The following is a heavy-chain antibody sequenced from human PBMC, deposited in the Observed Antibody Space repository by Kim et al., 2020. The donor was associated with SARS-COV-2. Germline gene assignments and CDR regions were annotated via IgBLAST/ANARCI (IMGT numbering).Heavy chain of an antibody. CDR3: VRYCASNSGPKDGGMDV. Sequence: SVKGRFTVSRDNSKNTVDLQMNSLRAEDTAVYYCVRYCASNSGPKDGGMDVWGEGTTVTVSS. J-gene: IGHJ6*04. V-gene: IGHV3-53*01. D-gene: IGHD2-21*01.